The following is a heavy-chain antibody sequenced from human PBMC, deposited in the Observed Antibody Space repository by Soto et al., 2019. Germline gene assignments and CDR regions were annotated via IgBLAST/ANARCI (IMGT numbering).Heavy chain of an antibody. V-gene: IGHV4-34*01. CDR2: INHSGST. J-gene: IGHJ6*02. CDR1: GGSFSGHY. D-gene: IGHD2-15*01. Sequence: QVQLQQWGAGLLKPSETLSLTCAVYGGSFSGHYWSWIRQPPGKGLEWMGEINHSGSTNYNPSLKSLVTISVDTSKKQFSLMLTSVTAADTAVYYCARGRDDCGGGTCYYYYGMDVWGQGTTVTVSS. CDR3: ARGRDDCGGGTCYYYYGMDV.